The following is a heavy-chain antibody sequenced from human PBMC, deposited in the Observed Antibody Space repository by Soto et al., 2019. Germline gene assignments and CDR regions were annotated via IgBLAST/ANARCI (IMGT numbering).Heavy chain of an antibody. D-gene: IGHD3-22*01. CDR3: ARDYYDSSGYLSYFEY. Sequence: VASVKVSCKASGCTFSSYAISWVRQAPGQGLEWMGGIIPIFGTANYAQKFQGRVTITADESTSTAYMELSSLRSEDTAVYYCARDYYDSSGYLSYFEYWGQGTLVKVSS. V-gene: IGHV1-69*13. CDR2: IIPIFGTA. J-gene: IGHJ4*02. CDR1: GCTFSSYA.